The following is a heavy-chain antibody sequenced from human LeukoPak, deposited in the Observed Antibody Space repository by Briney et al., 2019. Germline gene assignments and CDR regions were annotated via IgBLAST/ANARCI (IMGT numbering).Heavy chain of an antibody. J-gene: IGHJ6*03. CDR1: GGSISSYY. CDR2: IYYSGST. Sequence: PSETLSLTCTVSGGSISSYYWSWIRQPPGTGLEWIGYIYYSGSTNYNPSLKSRVTISVDTSKNQFSLKLSSVTAADTAVYYCARVSRVYYYYYMDVWGKGTTVTVSS. V-gene: IGHV4-59*01. CDR3: ARVSRVYYYYYMDV.